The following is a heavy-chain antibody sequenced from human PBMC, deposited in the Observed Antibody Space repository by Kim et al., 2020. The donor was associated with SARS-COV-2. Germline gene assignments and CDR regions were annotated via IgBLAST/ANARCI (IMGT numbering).Heavy chain of an antibody. Sequence: SETLSLTCTVSGGSISSSSYYWGWIRQPPGKGLEWIGSIYYSGSTYYNPSLKSRVTISVDTSKNQFSLKLSSVTAADTAVYYCARDLFGSGSRDWFDPWGQGTLVTVSS. V-gene: IGHV4-39*07. J-gene: IGHJ5*02. CDR3: ARDLFGSGSRDWFDP. CDR2: IYYSGST. D-gene: IGHD3-10*01. CDR1: GGSISSSSYY.